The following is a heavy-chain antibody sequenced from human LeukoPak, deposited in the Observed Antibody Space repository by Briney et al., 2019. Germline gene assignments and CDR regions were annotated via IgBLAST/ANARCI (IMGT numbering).Heavy chain of an antibody. V-gene: IGHV3-7*03. CDR2: VNRDGSET. Sequence: GGSLRLSCAASGFALSSHWMTGVRQVPGRGPEWVASVNRDGSETYYLDSVKGRFTISKDNAKNSLYLQMNSLRAEDTALYHCARNNGMDVWGQGTTVIVSS. CDR3: ARNNGMDV. CDR1: GFALSSHW. J-gene: IGHJ6*02.